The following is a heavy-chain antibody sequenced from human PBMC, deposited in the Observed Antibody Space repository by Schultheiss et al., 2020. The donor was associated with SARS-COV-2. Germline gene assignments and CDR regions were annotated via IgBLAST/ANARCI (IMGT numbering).Heavy chain of an antibody. J-gene: IGHJ5*01. Sequence: GGSLRLSCAASGFTFSSYAMSWVRQAPGKGLEWVSAISGSGGSTYYADSVKGRFTISRDNSKNTLYLQMNSLRAEDTAVYYCARDRGRDGFNYNWFDSWGQGTLVTVSS. D-gene: IGHD5-24*01. CDR3: ARDRGRDGFNYNWFDS. V-gene: IGHV3-23*01. CDR1: GFTFSSYA. CDR2: ISGSGGST.